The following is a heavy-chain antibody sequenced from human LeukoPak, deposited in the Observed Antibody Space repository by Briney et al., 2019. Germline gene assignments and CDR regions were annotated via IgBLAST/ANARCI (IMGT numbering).Heavy chain of an antibody. D-gene: IGHD3-10*01. J-gene: IGHJ5*02. CDR1: GESISRSIYD. V-gene: IGHV4-61*02. CDR3: ARSDIAWSGWFDP. Sequence: PSQTLSPTGTVSGESISRSIYDGNWIRQSAGKGLGWVGRAETTVRTNYNPSFNSRVTLPLDTPNNQLSLKLSSVPAADTAINYWARSDIAWSGWFDPRGQGTMVTDS. CDR2: AETTVRT.